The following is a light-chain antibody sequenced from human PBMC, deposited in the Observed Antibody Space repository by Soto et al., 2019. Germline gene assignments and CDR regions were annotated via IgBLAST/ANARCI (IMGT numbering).Light chain of an antibody. CDR3: QHYNNWPPLT. CDR1: QSVSSN. CDR2: GAS. V-gene: IGKV3-15*01. J-gene: IGKJ5*01. Sequence: EIVMTQSPATLSVSPGERATLSCRASQSVSSNLAWYQHKPGQTPRLLIYGASTRATGIPARFSGSGSGTEFTLTISSLQSEDFAVYYCQHYNNWPPLTFGQGTRLEIK.